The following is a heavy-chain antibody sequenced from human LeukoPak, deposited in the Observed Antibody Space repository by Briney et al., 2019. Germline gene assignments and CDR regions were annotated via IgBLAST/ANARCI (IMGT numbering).Heavy chain of an antibody. J-gene: IGHJ4*02. D-gene: IGHD6-19*01. V-gene: IGHV3-48*03. Sequence: GGSLRLSCAASGFTFSSYEMNWVRQAPGKGLEWVSYISSSGTTIYYADSVKGRFTISRDNAKNSLYLQMNSLRAEDTAVYYCARDSKAVAGDFDYWGPGTLVTVSS. CDR3: ARDSKAVAGDFDY. CDR2: ISSSGTTI. CDR1: GFTFSSYE.